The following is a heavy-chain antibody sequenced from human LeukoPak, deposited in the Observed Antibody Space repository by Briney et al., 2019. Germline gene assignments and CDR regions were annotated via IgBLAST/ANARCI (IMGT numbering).Heavy chain of an antibody. Sequence: PSETLSLTCTVSGGSISSGGYYWSWIRQHPGKGLEWIGYIYYSGSTYYNPSLKSRVTISVDTSKNQFSLKLSSVTAADTAVYYCARLGVYYYYGMDVWGQGTTVTVSS. V-gene: IGHV4-31*03. J-gene: IGHJ6*02. CDR2: IYYSGST. CDR3: ARLGVYYYYGMDV. CDR1: GGSISSGGYY.